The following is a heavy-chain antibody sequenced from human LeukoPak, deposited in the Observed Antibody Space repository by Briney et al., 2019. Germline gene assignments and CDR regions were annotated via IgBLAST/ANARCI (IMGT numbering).Heavy chain of an antibody. CDR1: GFTLSSNA. J-gene: IGHJ4*02. CDR2: ISYDGSNK. D-gene: IGHD1-26*01. Sequence: PGGSLRLSCAASGFTLSSNAMHWVRQAPGKGLEWVAVISYDGSNKYYADSVKGRFTISRDSSKNTLYLQMNSLRAEDTAVYYCAKSYVGATAIDYWGQGTLVTVSS. CDR3: AKSYVGATAIDY. V-gene: IGHV3-30-3*01.